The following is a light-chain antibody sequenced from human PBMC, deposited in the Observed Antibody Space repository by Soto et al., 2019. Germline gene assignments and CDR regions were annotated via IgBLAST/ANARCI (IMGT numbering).Light chain of an antibody. V-gene: IGKV3-20*01. Sequence: EIVLTQSPGTLSLSPGERATLSCRASQSVSSSYLAWYQQKPGQAPRLLIYGASSRATGIPDRFSGSGSGTDFTLTISRLEPEDFAVYYCQQYGSSHFNTFGGGTKVEIK. CDR2: GAS. J-gene: IGKJ4*01. CDR3: QQYGSSHFNT. CDR1: QSVSSSY.